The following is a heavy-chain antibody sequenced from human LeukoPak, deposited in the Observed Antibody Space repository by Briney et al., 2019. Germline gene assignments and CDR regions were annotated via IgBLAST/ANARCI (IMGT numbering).Heavy chain of an antibody. J-gene: IGHJ4*02. D-gene: IGHD3-10*01. V-gene: IGHV4-61*02. CDR1: GGSISSGSYY. CDR2: IYTSGST. Sequence: KPSQTLSLTCTVSGGSISSGSYYWSWIRQPAGKGLEWIGRIYTSGSTNYNPSLKSRVTISVDTSKNQFSLELSSVTAADTAVYYCTRDLGGHGSWSYRPFDYWGQGTLVTVSS. CDR3: TRDLGGHGSWSYRPFDY.